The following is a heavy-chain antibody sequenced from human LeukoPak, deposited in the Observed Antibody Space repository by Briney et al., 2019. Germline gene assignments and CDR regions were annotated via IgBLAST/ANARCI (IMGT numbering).Heavy chain of an antibody. D-gene: IGHD6-13*01. CDR1: GGSISSGDYY. CDR3: ARGPLRLRYSSSCHFDY. CDR2: INHSGST. J-gene: IGHJ4*02. Sequence: SETLSLTCTVSGGSISSGDYYWSWIRQPPGKGLEWIGEINHSGSTNYNPSLKSRVTISVDTSKNQFSLKLSSVTAADTAVYYCARGPLRLRYSSSCHFDYWGQGTLVTVSS. V-gene: IGHV4-39*07.